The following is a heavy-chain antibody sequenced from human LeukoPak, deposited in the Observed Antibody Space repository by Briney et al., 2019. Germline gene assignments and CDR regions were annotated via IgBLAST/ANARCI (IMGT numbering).Heavy chain of an antibody. V-gene: IGHV3-66*01. Sequence: GGSLRLSCAASGFTVSSNYMSWVRQAPGKGLEWVSVIYSGGSAYYADSVKGRFTISRDNSKNTLYLQMNSLRAEDTAVYYCARSSYCDQFDYWGQGTLVTVSS. D-gene: IGHD3-22*01. CDR3: ARSSYCDQFDY. J-gene: IGHJ4*02. CDR1: GFTVSSNY. CDR2: IYSGGSA.